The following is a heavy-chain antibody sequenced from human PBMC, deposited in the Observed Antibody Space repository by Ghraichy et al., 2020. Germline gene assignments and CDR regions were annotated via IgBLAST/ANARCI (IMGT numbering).Heavy chain of an antibody. D-gene: IGHD7-27*01. Sequence: LSLTCAASGFSFGASGMHWFRQASGTGLEWVGSISSKPNNYATAYAASVKGRFTISRDDSETTTHLQMNSLKTEDTPAYYCTSAHNWGSWCHFDLWGQGRLVTVSS. J-gene: IGHJ4*02. V-gene: IGHV3-73*01. CDR2: ISSKPNNYAT. CDR3: TSAHNWGSWCHFDL. CDR1: GFSFGASG.